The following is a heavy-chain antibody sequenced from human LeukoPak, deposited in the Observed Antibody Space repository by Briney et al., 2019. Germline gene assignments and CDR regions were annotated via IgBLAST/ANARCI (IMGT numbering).Heavy chain of an antibody. Sequence: PGGSLRLSCAASGFTFSSYSMNWVRQAPGKGLEWVSSSSSSSSYIYYADSVKGRFTISRDNAKNSLYLQMNSLRAEDTAVYYCARFRHRSRGLYCSSTSCNYSPLGYWGQGTLVTVSS. CDR1: GFTFSSYS. CDR2: SSSSSSYI. D-gene: IGHD2-2*01. CDR3: ARFRHRSRGLYCSSTSCNYSPLGY. J-gene: IGHJ4*02. V-gene: IGHV3-21*01.